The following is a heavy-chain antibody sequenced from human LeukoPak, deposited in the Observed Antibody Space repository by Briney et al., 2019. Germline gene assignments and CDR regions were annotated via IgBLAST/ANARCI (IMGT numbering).Heavy chain of an antibody. CDR3: AREITWHMDV. V-gene: IGHV4-39*07. CDR1: GGSISSSSYY. Sequence: NPSETLSLTCTVSGGSISSSSYYWGWIRQPPGEGLEWIGGIYYSGSSYYNPSLKSRVTISVDTSKNQFSLKLSSVTAADTAVYYCAREITWHMDVWGKGTTVPVSS. D-gene: IGHD5-12*01. J-gene: IGHJ6*03. CDR2: IYYSGSS.